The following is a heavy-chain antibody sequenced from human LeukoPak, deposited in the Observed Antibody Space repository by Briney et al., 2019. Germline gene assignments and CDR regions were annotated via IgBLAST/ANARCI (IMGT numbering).Heavy chain of an antibody. CDR1: GYTFTSYY. D-gene: IGHD2-2*01. CDR2: ISAYNGNT. CDR3: ARRSRGYCSSTSCTYFDY. J-gene: IGHJ4*02. V-gene: IGHV1-18*04. Sequence: ASVKVSCKASGYTFTSYYLHWVRQAPGQGLEWMGWISAYNGNTNYAQKLQGRVTMTTDTSTSTAYMELRSLRSDDTAVYYCARRSRGYCSSTSCTYFDYWGQGTLVTVSS.